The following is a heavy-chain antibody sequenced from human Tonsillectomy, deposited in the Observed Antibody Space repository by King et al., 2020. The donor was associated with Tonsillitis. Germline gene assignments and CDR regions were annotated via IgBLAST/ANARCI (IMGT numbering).Heavy chain of an antibody. V-gene: IGHV1-18*04. CDR2: ISAYNGDT. D-gene: IGHD3-10*02. J-gene: IGHJ4*02. CDR3: ARDYVTFDY. CDR1: GYTFSSYG. Sequence: QLVQSGAEVKKPGASVKVSCKASGYTFSSYGMTWVRQAPGQGLEWMGWISAYNGDTNYAQKFQGRVTMTTDTSTNTAYMELRSLRSDDTAVDYCARDYVTFDYWGQGTLVTVSS.